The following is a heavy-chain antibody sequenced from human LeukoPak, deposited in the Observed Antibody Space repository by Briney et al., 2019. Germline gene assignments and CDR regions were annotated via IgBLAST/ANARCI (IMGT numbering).Heavy chain of an antibody. CDR3: ARQGLYYYGSGSYGGDWFDP. D-gene: IGHD3-10*01. CDR2: IYYSGST. Sequence: PSDTLSLTCTVSGGSISSYYWSWIRQPPGKGLEWIGYIYYSGSTNYNPSLKSRDTISVDTSKNQFSLKLSSVTAADTAVYYCARQGLYYYGSGSYGGDWFDPWGQGTLVTVSS. J-gene: IGHJ5*02. CDR1: GGSISSYY. V-gene: IGHV4-59*08.